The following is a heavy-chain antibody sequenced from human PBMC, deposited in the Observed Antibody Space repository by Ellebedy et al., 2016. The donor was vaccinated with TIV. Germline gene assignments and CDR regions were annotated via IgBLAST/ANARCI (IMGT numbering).Heavy chain of an antibody. CDR3: AKEPTMVTAGATYFDY. CDR2: ISGSGDST. Sequence: GESLKISXAASGFTFSSYAMSWVRQAPGKGLEWVSAISGSGDSTYYADSVKGRFTISRDNSKNTLYLQMNSLRAEDTAVYYCAKEPTMVTAGATYFDYWGQGTLVTVSS. J-gene: IGHJ4*02. V-gene: IGHV3-23*01. CDR1: GFTFSSYA. D-gene: IGHD4/OR15-4a*01.